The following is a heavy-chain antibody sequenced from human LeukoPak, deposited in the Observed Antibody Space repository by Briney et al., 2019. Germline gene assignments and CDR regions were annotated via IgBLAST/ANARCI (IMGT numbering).Heavy chain of an antibody. CDR2: INTRGGTT. CDR3: SRDPPYDSSGYYFDY. J-gene: IGHJ4*02. D-gene: IGHD3-22*01. Sequence: ASVKVSCKASGYTFTSYYMHWVRQAPGQGLEWMGIINTRGGTTSYAQKFQGRVTMTRDTSTSAVYLEPSSLRSGDTAVYYCSRDPPYDSSGYYFDYWGQGTLVTVSS. CDR1: GYTFTSYY. V-gene: IGHV1-46*01.